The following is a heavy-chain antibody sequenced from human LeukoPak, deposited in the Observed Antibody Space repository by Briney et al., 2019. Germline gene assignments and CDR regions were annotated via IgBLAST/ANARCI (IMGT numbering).Heavy chain of an antibody. CDR1: GGSISSYY. D-gene: IGHD3-22*01. CDR3: ASHTNYYDSSGYRY. V-gene: IGHV4-59*08. J-gene: IGHJ4*02. CDR2: IYYSGST. Sequence: SETLSLTCTVPGGSISSYYWSWIRQPPGKGLEWIGYIYYSGSTNYNPSLKSRVTISVDTSKNQFSLKLSSVTAADTAAYYCASHTNYYDSSGYRYWGQGTLVTVSS.